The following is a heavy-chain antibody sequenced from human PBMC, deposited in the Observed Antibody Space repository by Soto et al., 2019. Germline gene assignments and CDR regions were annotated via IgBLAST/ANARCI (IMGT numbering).Heavy chain of an antibody. D-gene: IGHD1-1*01. Sequence: QVPLVQSGAEVKKPGASVKVSCKASGYTFTGYYMHWVRQAPGQGLEWMGCINPNSGGTNYAQKVQGWVTMTRDTSISTAYMELSRLRSDDTAVYYCARQGYDWYFDLWGRGTLVTVSS. CDR1: GYTFTGYY. V-gene: IGHV1-2*04. CDR2: INPNSGGT. J-gene: IGHJ2*01. CDR3: ARQGYDWYFDL.